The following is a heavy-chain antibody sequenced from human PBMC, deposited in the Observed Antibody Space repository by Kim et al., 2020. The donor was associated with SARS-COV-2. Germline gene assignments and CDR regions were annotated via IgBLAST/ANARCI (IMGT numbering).Heavy chain of an antibody. CDR3: ARDLGPYGSGSYSLDY. D-gene: IGHD3-10*01. J-gene: IGHJ4*02. V-gene: IGHV1-69*13. Sequence: SVKVSCKASGGTFSSYAISWVRQAPGQGLEWMGGIIPIFGTANYAQKFQGRVTITADESTSTAYMELSSLRSEDTAVYYCARDLGPYGSGSYSLDYWGQGTLVTVSS. CDR2: IIPIFGTA. CDR1: GGTFSSYA.